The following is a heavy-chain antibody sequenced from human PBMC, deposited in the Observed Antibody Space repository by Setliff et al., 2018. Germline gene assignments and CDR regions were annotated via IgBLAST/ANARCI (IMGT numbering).Heavy chain of an antibody. CDR2: INNDGTTT. J-gene: IGHJ4*02. D-gene: IGHD1-26*01. V-gene: IGHV3-74*01. CDR3: ARDGAGAFDY. CDR1: EFTFNKYW. Sequence: TGGSLRLSCAASEFTFNKYWMTWVRQAPGKGLEWVSYINNDGTTTKYGDSVKGRFTISRDNAKNTLYLQMSSLRAEDTGIYYCARDGAGAFDYWGQGTLVTVSS.